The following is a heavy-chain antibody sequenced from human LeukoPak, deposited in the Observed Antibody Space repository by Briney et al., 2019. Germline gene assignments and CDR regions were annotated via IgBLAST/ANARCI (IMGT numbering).Heavy chain of an antibody. CDR2: ISGSGGST. CDR3: AKARSGGSWNFDY. CDR1: GFTFSSYA. Sequence: GGSLRLSCAASGFTFSSYAMSWVRQAPGKGLEWASAISGSGGSTYYADSVKGRFTISRDNSKNTQYLQMNSLRAEDTAVYYCAKARSGGSWNFDYWGQGTLVTVSS. D-gene: IGHD2-15*01. V-gene: IGHV3-23*01. J-gene: IGHJ4*02.